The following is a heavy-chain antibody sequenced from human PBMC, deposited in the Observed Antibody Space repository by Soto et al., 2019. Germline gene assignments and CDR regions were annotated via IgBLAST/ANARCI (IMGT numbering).Heavy chain of an antibody. CDR1: GFSFSTYW. CDR2: INNDGRSI. Sequence: GSLRLSCVGSGFSFSTYWMHWVRQTPGKGLVWVSRINNDGRSISYADSVKGRFTISRDDAKNSLFLEMNSLRGDDTAVYFCARKVYTVVTPFDYWGQGTPVTVSS. CDR3: ARKVYTVVTPFDY. V-gene: IGHV3-74*01. D-gene: IGHD2-21*02. J-gene: IGHJ4*02.